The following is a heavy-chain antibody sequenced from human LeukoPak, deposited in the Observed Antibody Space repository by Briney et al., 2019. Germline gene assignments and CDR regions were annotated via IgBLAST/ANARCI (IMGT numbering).Heavy chain of an antibody. CDR3: ARERFGYYGSSDYYYFDP. Sequence: PGGSLRLSCAASGFTFSSYEVNWVRQAPGKGLEWISYISSSGSTIYYADSVKGRFTISRDNAKNSLFLQMNSLRAEDTAVYYCARERFGYYGSSDYYYFDPWGQGTLVTVSS. CDR2: ISSSGSTI. CDR1: GFTFSSYE. V-gene: IGHV3-48*03. D-gene: IGHD3-22*01. J-gene: IGHJ4*02.